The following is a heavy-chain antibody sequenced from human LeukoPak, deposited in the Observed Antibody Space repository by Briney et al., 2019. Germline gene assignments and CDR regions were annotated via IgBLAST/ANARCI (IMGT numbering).Heavy chain of an antibody. J-gene: IGHJ1*01. D-gene: IGHD3-3*01. CDR2: ITCSGSIHTSI. CDR3: ATDPNFWSAEPQYFQH. V-gene: IGHV3-11*04. Sequence: GESLTLSCAASGFTFSDYYMSWIRQPPGKGLEWISSITCSGSIHTSIYYANSVKGRFTISRDNAKNSLYLQMSSLSAEDTAVYYCATDPNFWSAEPQYFQHWGRGTLVTVSS. CDR1: GFTFSDYY.